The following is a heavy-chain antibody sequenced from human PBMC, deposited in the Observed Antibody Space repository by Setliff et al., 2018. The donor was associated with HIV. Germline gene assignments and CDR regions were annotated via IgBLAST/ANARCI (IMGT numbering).Heavy chain of an antibody. Sequence: SETLSLTCAVYGGSFSGYYWSWIRQPPGKGLEWIGYIYSSGTTDYNPSLKSRVTMSVDTSNSHFSLKLASVTAADTAVYYCARHAPYPPWAYYYYYMDVWGKGTTVTVSS. CDR2: IYSSGTT. J-gene: IGHJ6*03. D-gene: IGHD3-16*01. V-gene: IGHV4-59*08. CDR3: ARHAPYPPWAYYYYYMDV. CDR1: GGSFSGYY.